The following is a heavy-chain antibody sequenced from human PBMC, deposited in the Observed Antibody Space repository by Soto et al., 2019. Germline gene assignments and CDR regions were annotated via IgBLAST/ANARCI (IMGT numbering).Heavy chain of an antibody. CDR1: GYRFTSYW. J-gene: IGHJ5*02. V-gene: IGHV5-51*01. D-gene: IGHD3-22*01. CDR2: IFPSDSDT. CDR3: ARKDKSGYSNWFDP. Sequence: GESLKISCRTSGYRFTSYWIAWVRQMPGKGLEWMGIIFPSDSDTRYSPSFQGQVTISADRSTSTVFLQWASLKASDTAVYFCARKDKSGYSNWFDPWGQGTLVTVS.